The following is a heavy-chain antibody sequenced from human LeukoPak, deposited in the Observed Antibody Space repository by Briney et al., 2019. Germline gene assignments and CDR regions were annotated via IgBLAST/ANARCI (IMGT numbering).Heavy chain of an antibody. V-gene: IGHV3-7*03. CDR2: IKQDGSDR. D-gene: IGHD6-19*01. J-gene: IGHJ4*02. CDR3: VRNLAVAGTCFDS. CDR1: GFTFRNYW. Sequence: GGSLRLSCAASGFTFRNYWMSWVRQAPGTGLEWVANIKQDGSDRNYVTSVRGRFTISRDNAESSLYLQMNSLRVEDAAVYYCVRNLAVAGTCFDSWGQGTLVTVSS.